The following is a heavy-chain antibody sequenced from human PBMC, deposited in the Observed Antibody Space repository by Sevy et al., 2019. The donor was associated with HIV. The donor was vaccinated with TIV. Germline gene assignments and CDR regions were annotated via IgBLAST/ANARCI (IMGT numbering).Heavy chain of an antibody. CDR2: ISGSSGTI. J-gene: IGHJ4*02. CDR3: ARVLQYYDLHYWDY. CDR1: GFTFSTYS. D-gene: IGHD3-3*01. V-gene: IGHV3-48*01. Sequence: GGSLRLSCAASGFTFSTYSMNWVRQAPGRGLEWLSYISGSSGTIYYADSVKGRFTISRDNARNSLFLQMNTLRAEDTAVYYCARVLQYYDLHYWDYRGQGTLVTVSS.